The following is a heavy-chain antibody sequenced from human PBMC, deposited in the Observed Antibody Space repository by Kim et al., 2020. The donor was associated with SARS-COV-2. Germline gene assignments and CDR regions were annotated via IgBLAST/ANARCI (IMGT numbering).Heavy chain of an antibody. CDR3: ARDRTYYGSGIGWFDP. Sequence: ASVKVSCKASGYTFTSYGISWVRQAPGQGLEWMGWISAYNGNTNYAQKLQGRVTMTTDTSTSTAYMELRSLRSDDTAVYYCARDRTYYGSGIGWFDPWGQGTLVTVSS. CDR2: ISAYNGNT. J-gene: IGHJ5*02. V-gene: IGHV1-18*01. CDR1: GYTFTSYG. D-gene: IGHD3-10*01.